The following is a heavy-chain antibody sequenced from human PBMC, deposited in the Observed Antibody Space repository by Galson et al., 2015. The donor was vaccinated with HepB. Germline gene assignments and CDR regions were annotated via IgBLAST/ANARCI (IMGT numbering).Heavy chain of an antibody. CDR1: GFTFSSYW. J-gene: IGHJ3*02. CDR2: IKQDGSEK. D-gene: IGHD3-10*01. CDR3: ASHRGYYGSGNDAFDM. Sequence: SLRLSCAASGFTFSSYWMSWVRQAPGKGLEWVANIKQDGSEKDYVDSVKGRFTISRDNAKNSLFLQMNSLRAEDTAVYYCASHRGYYGSGNDAFDMWGQGIMVTVSS. V-gene: IGHV3-7*01.